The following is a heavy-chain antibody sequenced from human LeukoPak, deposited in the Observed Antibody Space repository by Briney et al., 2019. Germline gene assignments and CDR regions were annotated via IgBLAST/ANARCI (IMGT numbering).Heavy chain of an antibody. CDR3: ARDHRVATAAFDI. Sequence: PSETLSLTCTVSGGSISSSSYYWGWIRQPPGKGLEWIGSIYYSGSTYYNPSLKSRVTISVDTSKNQFSLKLSSVTAADTAVYYCARDHRVATAAFDIWGQGTVVTVSS. V-gene: IGHV4-39*07. CDR1: GGSISSSSYY. J-gene: IGHJ3*02. CDR2: IYYSGST. D-gene: IGHD4-23*01.